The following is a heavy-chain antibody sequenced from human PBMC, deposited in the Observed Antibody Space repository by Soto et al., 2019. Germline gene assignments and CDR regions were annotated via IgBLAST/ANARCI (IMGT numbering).Heavy chain of an antibody. V-gene: IGHV3-23*01. Sequence: GGSLRLSCAASGFTFSSYAMSWVRQAPGKGLEWVSAISGSGGSTYYADSVKGRFTISRDNSKNTLYLQMNSLRAEDTAVYYCAKDPALSGWYGSPFDYWGQGTLVTVSS. CDR2: ISGSGGST. CDR1: GFTFSSYA. D-gene: IGHD6-19*01. J-gene: IGHJ4*02. CDR3: AKDPALSGWYGSPFDY.